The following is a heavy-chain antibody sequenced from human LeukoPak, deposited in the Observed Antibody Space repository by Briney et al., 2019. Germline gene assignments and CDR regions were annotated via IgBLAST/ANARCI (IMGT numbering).Heavy chain of an antibody. CDR2: ISGSGGST. CDR1: GFTFNNYW. CDR3: AKGYCSSTSCASDY. J-gene: IGHJ4*02. Sequence: PGGSLRLSCAASGFTFNNYWMSWVRQAPGKGLEWVSAISGSGGSTYYADSVKGRFTISRDNSKNTLYLQMNSLRAEDTAVYYCAKGYCSSTSCASDYWGQGTLVTVSS. D-gene: IGHD2-2*01. V-gene: IGHV3-23*01.